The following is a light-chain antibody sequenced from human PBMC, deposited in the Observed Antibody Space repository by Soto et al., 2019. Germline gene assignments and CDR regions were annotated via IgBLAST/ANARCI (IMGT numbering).Light chain of an antibody. V-gene: IGLV2-11*01. CDR1: SSDVGGYDY. CDR2: DVT. CDR3: CLYAGRYTLM. Sequence: QSALTQPRSVSGSPGQSVTISCTGTSSDVGGYDYVSWYQQHPGKAPKLMIYDVTKRPSGVPDRFSGSKSGNTASLTISGSQAEDENSYYCCLYAGRYTLMFGRGSQLTGL. J-gene: IGLJ3*02.